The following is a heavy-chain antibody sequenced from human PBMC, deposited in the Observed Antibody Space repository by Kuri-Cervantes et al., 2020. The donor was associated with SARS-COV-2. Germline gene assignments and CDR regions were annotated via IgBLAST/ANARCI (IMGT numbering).Heavy chain of an antibody. D-gene: IGHD5-24*01. J-gene: IGHJ5*02. V-gene: IGHV3-30*04. CDR1: GFTFSSYA. Sequence: GESLKISCAASGFTFSSYAMHWVRQAPGKGLEWVAVISYDGSNKYYADSVKGRFTISRDNSKNTLYLQMNSLRAEDTAVYYCARDGQGYTEMATPVGWFDPWGQGTLVTVSS. CDR3: ARDGQGYTEMATPVGWFDP. CDR2: ISYDGSNK.